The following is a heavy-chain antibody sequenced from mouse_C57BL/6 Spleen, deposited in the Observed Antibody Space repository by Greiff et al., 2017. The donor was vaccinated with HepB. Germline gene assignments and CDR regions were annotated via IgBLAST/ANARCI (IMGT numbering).Heavy chain of an antibody. J-gene: IGHJ3*01. V-gene: IGHV1-50*01. CDR2: IDPSDSYT. D-gene: IGHD1-1*01. CDR3: ARFNYYGSPWFAY. CDR1: GYTFTSYW. Sequence: QVQLQQPGAELVKPGASVKLSCKASGYTFTSYWMQWVKQRPGQGLEWIGEIDPSDSYTNYNQKFKGKATLTVDTSSSTAYMQLSSLTSEDSAVYYWARFNYYGSPWFAYWGQGTLVTVSA.